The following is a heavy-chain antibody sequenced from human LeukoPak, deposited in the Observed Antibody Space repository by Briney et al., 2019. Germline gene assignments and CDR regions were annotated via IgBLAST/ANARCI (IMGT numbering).Heavy chain of an antibody. CDR3: ARAVGDDDAFDI. Sequence: SETLSLTCTVSGGSISSSSYYWGWIRQPPGKGLEWIGSIYYSGSTNYNPSLKSRVTISVDTSKNQFSLKLSSVTAADTAVYYCARAVGDDDAFDIWGQGTMVTVSS. CDR2: IYYSGST. CDR1: GGSISSSSYY. V-gene: IGHV4-39*07. D-gene: IGHD2-21*02. J-gene: IGHJ3*02.